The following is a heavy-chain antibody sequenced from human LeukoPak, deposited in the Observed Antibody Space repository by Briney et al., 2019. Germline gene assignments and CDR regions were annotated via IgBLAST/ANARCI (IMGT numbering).Heavy chain of an antibody. CDR1: GFTFSSYA. V-gene: IGHV3-23*01. J-gene: IGHJ6*02. CDR3: AKTLGLGEFHGMDV. Sequence: PGGSLRLSCAASGFTFSSYAMSWVRQAPGKGLEWVSAISGSGGSTYYADSVKGRFTISRDNSKNTLYLQMNSLRAEDTAVYYCAKTLGLGEFHGMDVWGQGTTVTVSS. D-gene: IGHD3-10*01. CDR2: ISGSGGST.